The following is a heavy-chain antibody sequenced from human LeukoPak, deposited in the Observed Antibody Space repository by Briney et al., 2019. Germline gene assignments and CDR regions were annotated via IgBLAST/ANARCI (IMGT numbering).Heavy chain of an antibody. V-gene: IGHV4-59*08. Sequence: SETLSLTCAVYGGSFSGYYWSWIRQPPGKGLEWIGYIYYSGNTNYNPSLKSRVTISVDTSKNQFSLNLTSVTAADTAAYYCARHDQGYCSGGICYPFDYWGQGTLVTVSS. CDR3: ARHDQGYCSGGICYPFDY. CDR1: GGSFSGYY. CDR2: IYYSGNT. D-gene: IGHD2-15*01. J-gene: IGHJ4*02.